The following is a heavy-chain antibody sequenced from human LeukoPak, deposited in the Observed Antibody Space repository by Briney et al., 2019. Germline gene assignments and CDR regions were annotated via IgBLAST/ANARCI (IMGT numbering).Heavy chain of an antibody. CDR1: GFTFDDYA. CDR2: ISWDGGST. V-gene: IGHV3-43D*03. D-gene: IGHD2-2*01. J-gene: IGHJ6*03. CDR3: AKDIGYCSSTSRYYYYMDV. Sequence: GGSLRLSCAASGFTFDDYAMHWVRQAPGKGLEWVSLISWDGGSTYADSVKGRFTISRDNSKNSLYLQMNSLRAEDTALYYCAKDIGYCSSTSRYYYYMDVWGKGTTVTVSS.